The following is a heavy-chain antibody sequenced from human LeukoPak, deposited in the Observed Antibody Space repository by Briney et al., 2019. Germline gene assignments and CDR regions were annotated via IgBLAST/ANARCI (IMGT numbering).Heavy chain of an antibody. D-gene: IGHD3-9*01. CDR1: GGSISSGDYY. CDR2: IYYSGST. J-gene: IGHJ4*02. V-gene: IGHV4-30-4*08. Sequence: SETLSLACTVSGGSISSGDYYWSWIRQPPGKGLEWIGYIYYSGSTYYNPSLKSRVTISVDTSKNQFSLKLSSVTAADTAVYYCARDRTIPAYFDYWGQGTLVTVSS. CDR3: ARDRTIPAYFDY.